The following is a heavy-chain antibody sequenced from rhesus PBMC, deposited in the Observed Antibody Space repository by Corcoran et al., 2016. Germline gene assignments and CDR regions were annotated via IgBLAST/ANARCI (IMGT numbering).Heavy chain of an antibody. CDR1: GGSIRRSY. CDR3: VRVGSSYRFDY. V-gene: IGHV4-169*01. D-gene: IGHD6-43*01. Sequence: QLQLQESGPGLVKPSETLSVTCAVSGGSIRRSYWSWIRQAPGKGLEWIGYIYGSGRSTNYNPSLKSRVTLSVDTAKNQCSLKLSSVTAADTAVYYCVRVGSSYRFDYWGQGVLVTVSS. J-gene: IGHJ4*01. CDR2: IYGSGRST.